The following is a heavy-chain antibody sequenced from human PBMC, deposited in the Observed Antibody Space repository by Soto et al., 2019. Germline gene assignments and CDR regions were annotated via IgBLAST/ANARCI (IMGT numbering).Heavy chain of an antibody. CDR2: IDPSDSYS. CDR1: GYSFADYW. V-gene: IGHV5-10-1*03. Sequence: EVQLVQSGAEVKKPGESLRISCQGSGYSFADYWVAWVRQMPGKGLEGVGKIDPSDSYSNYNPSFQGHVTISVDKSINTAYLQWSSLKASDTGIYYCARQDGWAVASRRNWFDPWGQGTLVTVSS. D-gene: IGHD3-16*01. CDR3: ARQDGWAVASRRNWFDP. J-gene: IGHJ5*02.